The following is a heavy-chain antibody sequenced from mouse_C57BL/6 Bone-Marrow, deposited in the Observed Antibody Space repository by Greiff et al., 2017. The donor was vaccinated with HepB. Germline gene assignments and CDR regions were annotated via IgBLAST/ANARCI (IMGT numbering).Heavy chain of an antibody. CDR1: GFTFSDYY. Sequence: EVKLVESEGGLVQPGRSMKLSCTASGFTFSDYYMAWVRQVPEKGLEWVANINYDGSSTYYLDSLKSRFIISRDNAKNILYLQMSSLKSEDTATYYCARGGDFYYGNYGAMDYWGQGTSVTVSS. CDR3: ARGGDFYYGNYGAMDY. D-gene: IGHD2-1*01. CDR2: INYDGSST. J-gene: IGHJ4*01. V-gene: IGHV5-16*01.